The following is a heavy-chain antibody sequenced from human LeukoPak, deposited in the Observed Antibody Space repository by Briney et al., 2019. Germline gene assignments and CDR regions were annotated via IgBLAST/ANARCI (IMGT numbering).Heavy chain of an antibody. D-gene: IGHD1-7*01. Sequence: GGSLRLSCAGSGCTFSRYWMSWVRQAPGKGLEWVANINQDGSEKYHVDSVRGRFTISRDNAKNSLYLQMNSLRAEDTAVYYCATMGLELLPYYFDYWGQGTLVTVSS. V-gene: IGHV3-7*01. J-gene: IGHJ4*02. CDR3: ATMGLELLPYYFDY. CDR2: INQDGSEK. CDR1: GCTFSRYW.